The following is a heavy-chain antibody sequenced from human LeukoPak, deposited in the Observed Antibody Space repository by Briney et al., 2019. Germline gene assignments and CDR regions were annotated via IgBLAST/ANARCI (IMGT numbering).Heavy chain of an antibody. CDR1: GYTFTGYY. J-gene: IGHJ4*02. CDR3: ARMSIAARRFDY. V-gene: IGHV1-8*03. D-gene: IGHD6-6*01. Sequence: ASVKVSCKASGYTFTGYYMHWVRQAPGQGLEWMGWINPNSGNTGYAQKFQGRVTITRNTSISTAYMELSSLRSEDTAVYYCARMSIAARRFDYWGQGTLVTVSS. CDR2: INPNSGNT.